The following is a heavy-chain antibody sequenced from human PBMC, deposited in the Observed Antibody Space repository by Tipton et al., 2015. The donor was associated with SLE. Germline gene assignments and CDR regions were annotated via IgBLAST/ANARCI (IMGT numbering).Heavy chain of an antibody. CDR2: INHSGST. CDR1: GGSFSGYY. D-gene: IGHD1-26*01. Sequence: TLSLTCAVYGGSFSGYYWSWIRQSPGKGLEWIGEINHSGSTNYNPSLKNRVTISVDTSKNQFSLKLSSVTAADTAVYYCARWGGAKGAFDIWGQGTMVTVSS. CDR3: ARWGGAKGAFDI. J-gene: IGHJ3*02. V-gene: IGHV4-34*01.